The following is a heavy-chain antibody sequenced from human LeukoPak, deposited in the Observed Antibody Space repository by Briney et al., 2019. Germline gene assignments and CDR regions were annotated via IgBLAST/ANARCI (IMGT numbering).Heavy chain of an antibody. D-gene: IGHD3-22*01. J-gene: IGHJ4*02. CDR1: GDSISSSTYY. Sequence: SETLSLTCTVSGDSISSSTYYWGWIRQPPGKGLEWIGSIYYSGSTYYNAPLKSRLTISVDTSKTQFSLNLTSVTAADTALYYCASSDSSGYYVDNWGQGTLVTVSS. CDR3: ASSDSSGYYVDN. V-gene: IGHV4-39*07. CDR2: IYYSGST.